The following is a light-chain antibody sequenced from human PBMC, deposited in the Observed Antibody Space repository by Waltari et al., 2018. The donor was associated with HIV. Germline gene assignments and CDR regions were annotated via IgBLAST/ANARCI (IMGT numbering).Light chain of an antibody. V-gene: IGLV1-44*01. J-gene: IGLJ1*01. CDR3: AAWDDSLNGLV. Sequence: QSVLTQPPSLSGTPGQRVTISCSGRRSDVGSNTVNWYQQLPGTAPKLRMYSNDERPSGVPDRFSGSKSGTSASLAIRGLRSEDEADYYCAAWDDSLNGLVFGTGTKVTVL. CDR2: SND. CDR1: RSDVGSNT.